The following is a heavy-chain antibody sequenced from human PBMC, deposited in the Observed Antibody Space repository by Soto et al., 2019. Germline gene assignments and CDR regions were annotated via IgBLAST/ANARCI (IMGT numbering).Heavy chain of an antibody. CDR2: IYRGGST. V-gene: IGHV3-53*01. Sequence: WGSLRLSCAASGFTVTNNYMSWVRQAPGKGLEWVSVIYRGGSTYYADSVKGRFTISRDNSKNTLYLQMNSLRTEDTAVYYCARDYGPPNYYYGMDVWGQGTTVTVSS. CDR1: GFTVTNNY. CDR3: ARDYGPPNYYYGMDV. J-gene: IGHJ6*02. D-gene: IGHD3-10*01.